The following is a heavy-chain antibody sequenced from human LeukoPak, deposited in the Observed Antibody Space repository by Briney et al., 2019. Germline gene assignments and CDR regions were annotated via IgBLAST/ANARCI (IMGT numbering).Heavy chain of an antibody. V-gene: IGHV1-18*01. CDR2: ISVYNGNT. Sequence: GASVKVSCKASGYTFTSYGISWVRQAPGQGLEWMGWISVYNGNTNYAQKLQGRVTMTTDTPTSTGYMELRSLRSDDTAVYYCARGSCGSSTSCYYYYYYMDVWGKGTTVTVSS. J-gene: IGHJ6*03. D-gene: IGHD2-2*01. CDR3: ARGSCGSSTSCYYYYYYMDV. CDR1: GYTFTSYG.